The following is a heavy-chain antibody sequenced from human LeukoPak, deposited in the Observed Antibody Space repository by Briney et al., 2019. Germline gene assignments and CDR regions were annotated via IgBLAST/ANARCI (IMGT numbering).Heavy chain of an antibody. Sequence: ASVKVSCKASGYTFTNYYIHWVRQAPGQRLEWMGIINPSGGSTTYAQKFQGRVTLTRDMSTSTDYMELSSLRSEDTAVYYCARDNSLQDMAWWFDPWGQGTLVIVSS. D-gene: IGHD5-24*01. V-gene: IGHV1-46*01. CDR3: ARDNSLQDMAWWFDP. J-gene: IGHJ5*02. CDR2: INPSGGST. CDR1: GYTFTNYY.